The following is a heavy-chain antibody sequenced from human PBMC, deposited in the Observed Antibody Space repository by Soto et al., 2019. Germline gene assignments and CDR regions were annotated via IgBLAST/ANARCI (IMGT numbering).Heavy chain of an antibody. CDR1: GFTFSTYC. CDR2: TCRYGREL. CDR3: VRGTTAWRGMDY. V-gene: IGHV3-74*01. Sequence: EVQLVESVGGFKQPGGSLRLSCAASGFTFSTYCMHWVRHTPGTGLVWVSRTCRYGRELYYADSVKGRFTISRDDAKNTLYLQMDSLRVEDTGIYYCVRGTTAWRGMDYWGQGALVTVSS. D-gene: IGHD1-1*01. J-gene: IGHJ4*02.